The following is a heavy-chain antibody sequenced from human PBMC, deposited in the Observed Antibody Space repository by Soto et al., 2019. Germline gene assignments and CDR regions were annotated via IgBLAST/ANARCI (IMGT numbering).Heavy chain of an antibody. J-gene: IGHJ4*02. CDR3: AKHQYSFAHYIDH. CDR2: ITGGGTSI. CDR1: GFDFSGYA. V-gene: IGHV3-23*01. Sequence: GGSLRLSCAASGFDFSGYAMSWVLQAPGKGLQWVSVITGGGTSIYYAASVKVRFSIARDKSSNTLVLHMSSLRDEDTALYYCAKHQYSFAHYIDHWGQGTQVTVSS. D-gene: IGHD5-12*01.